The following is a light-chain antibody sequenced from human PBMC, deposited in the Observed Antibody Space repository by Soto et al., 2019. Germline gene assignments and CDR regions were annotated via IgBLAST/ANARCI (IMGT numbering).Light chain of an antibody. CDR3: QQFNNYPST. CDR2: AAS. Sequence: DIQLTQSPSSVSASVGDSINITCRASQDIEKWLAWYQQKPGRAPKVLIYAASHLESGVPSRFSGSGSGTEFSLTISSLQTEDFATYYCQQFNNYPSTFGGGTKVEIK. V-gene: IGKV1-12*02. CDR1: QDIEKW. J-gene: IGKJ4*01.